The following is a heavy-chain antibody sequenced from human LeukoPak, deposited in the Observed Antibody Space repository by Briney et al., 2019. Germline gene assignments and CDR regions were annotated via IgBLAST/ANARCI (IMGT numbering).Heavy chain of an antibody. J-gene: IGHJ3*02. CDR1: GFTFSSYA. V-gene: IGHV3-23*01. D-gene: IGHD3-22*01. CDR3: AKDVPLHYYDSSGYYSGDAFDI. Sequence: PGGSLRLSCAASGFTFSSYAMSWVRQAPGKGLEWVSAISGSGGSTYYADSVKGRFTISRDNSKNTLYLQMNSLRAEDTAVYYCAKDVPLHYYDSSGYYSGDAFDIWGQGTMVTVSS. CDR2: ISGSGGST.